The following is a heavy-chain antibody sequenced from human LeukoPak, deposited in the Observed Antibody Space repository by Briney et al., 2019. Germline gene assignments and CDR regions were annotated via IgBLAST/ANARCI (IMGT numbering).Heavy chain of an antibody. Sequence: GGSLRLSCAASGFTFSSYAMSWVRQAPGKGLEWVSATSGSGGSTYYADSVKGRFTISRDNSKNTLYLQMNSLRAEDTAVYYCAKDGTVTRYYYYYGMDVWGQGTTVTVSS. V-gene: IGHV3-23*01. J-gene: IGHJ6*02. CDR1: GFTFSSYA. CDR3: AKDGTVTRYYYYYGMDV. D-gene: IGHD4-17*01. CDR2: TSGSGGST.